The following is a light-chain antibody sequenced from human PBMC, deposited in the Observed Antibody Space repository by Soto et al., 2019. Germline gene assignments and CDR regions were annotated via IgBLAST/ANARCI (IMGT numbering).Light chain of an antibody. Sequence: DVVMTQSPLSLPVTLGQPASISCRSSQILVYSDGNTYLHWFQQRPGQSPRRLIYKVSNRDSGVPDRFSGSGSGTDFTLKISRVEAEDVGIYYCMQGTHWPPYTFGQGTKVDI. J-gene: IGKJ2*01. CDR2: KVS. V-gene: IGKV2-30*01. CDR3: MQGTHWPPYT. CDR1: QILVYSDGNTY.